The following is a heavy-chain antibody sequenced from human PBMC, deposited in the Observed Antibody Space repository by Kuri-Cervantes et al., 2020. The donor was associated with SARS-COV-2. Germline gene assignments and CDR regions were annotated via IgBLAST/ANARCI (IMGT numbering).Heavy chain of an antibody. CDR1: GFTFSSCV. CDR3: ATDRVGVHDN. V-gene: IGHV3-30-3*01. Sequence: GESLKISCAASGFTFSSCVLHWVRQAPGKGLEWVAIISYGGSNKDYADSVKGRFTISRDNSKNTLYLQMNSLRAEDTAVYYCATDRVGVHDNWGQGTLVTVSS. J-gene: IGHJ4*02. D-gene: IGHD2-21*01. CDR2: ISYGGSNK.